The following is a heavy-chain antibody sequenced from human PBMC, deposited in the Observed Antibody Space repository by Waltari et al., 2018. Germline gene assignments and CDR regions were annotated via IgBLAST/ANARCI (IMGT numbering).Heavy chain of an antibody. CDR3: ATARDEQTAMVYFDK. CDR1: GFSGRTTH. V-gene: IGHV3-66*02. J-gene: IGHJ4*02. Sequence: EVILVESGGGLVHPGGSLRLSCAASGFSGRTTHMSWVRQAPGRGRGWVSMMYPAGSSYNADSVEGRFTMSRDISKNMVHLQMNRLRLEDSATYYCATARDEQTAMVYFDKWGQGTLVSVSS. CDR2: MYPAGSS. D-gene: IGHD5-18*01.